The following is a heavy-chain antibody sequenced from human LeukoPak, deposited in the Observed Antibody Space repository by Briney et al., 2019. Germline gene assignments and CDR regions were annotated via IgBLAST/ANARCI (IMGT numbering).Heavy chain of an antibody. D-gene: IGHD6-19*01. Sequence: WASVTVSCKASGGTFSSYAISWVRQAPGQGLEWMGGIIPIFGTANYAQKFQGRVTITADESTSTAYMELSSLRSEDTAVYYCAREEALLSSGWYFSLDYWGQGTLVTVSS. CDR3: AREEALLSSGWYFSLDY. V-gene: IGHV1-69*13. CDR1: GGTFSSYA. J-gene: IGHJ4*02. CDR2: IIPIFGTA.